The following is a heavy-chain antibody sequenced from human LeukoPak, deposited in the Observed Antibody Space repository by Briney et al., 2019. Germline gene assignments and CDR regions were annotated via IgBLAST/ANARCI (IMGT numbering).Heavy chain of an antibody. CDR1: GGSISSYY. J-gene: IGHJ4*02. CDR2: IHYSGST. D-gene: IGHD6-19*01. V-gene: IGHV4-59*06. CDR3: AGAGIAVAGDYKFDY. Sequence: SETLSLTCTVSGGSISSYYWSWIRQPPGKGLEWIGYIHYSGSTYYNPSLKSRVTISVDTSKNQFSLKLSSVTAADTAVYYCAGAGIAVAGDYKFDYWGQGTLVTVSS.